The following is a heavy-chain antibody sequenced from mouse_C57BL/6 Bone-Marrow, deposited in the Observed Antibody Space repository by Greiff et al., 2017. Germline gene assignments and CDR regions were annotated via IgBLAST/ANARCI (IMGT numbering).Heavy chain of an antibody. V-gene: IGHV1-55*01. CDR3: ARSTGSRDY. CDR1: GYTFTSYW. Sequence: VQLQESGAELVKPGVSVKMSCKASGYTFTSYWITWVKQRPGQGLEWIGDICPGSGSTNYNGKFKGKVTLTVDKASSKAYMHLSSLKSEDSAVYYSARSTGSRDYWGQGTTLTVSS. D-gene: IGHD1-1*01. CDR2: ICPGSGST. J-gene: IGHJ2*01.